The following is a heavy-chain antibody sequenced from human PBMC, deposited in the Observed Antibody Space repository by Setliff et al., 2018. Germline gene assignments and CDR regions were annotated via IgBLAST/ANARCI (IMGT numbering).Heavy chain of an antibody. J-gene: IGHJ4*02. D-gene: IGHD3-3*01. Sequence: ASVKVSCKTSGYTFISYGLSWMRQAPGQGLEWMGWTSSYNGNTEYAQNLQGRVTMTMDTSTSTAYMELRSLTSDDTAVYYCARVPRLEWLLPTFDSWGQGTLVTVSS. V-gene: IGHV1-18*01. CDR3: ARVPRLEWLLPTFDS. CDR2: TSSYNGNT. CDR1: GYTFISYG.